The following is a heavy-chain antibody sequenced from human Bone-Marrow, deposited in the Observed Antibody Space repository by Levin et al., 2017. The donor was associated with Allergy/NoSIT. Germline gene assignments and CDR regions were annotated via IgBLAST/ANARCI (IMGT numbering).Heavy chain of an antibody. Sequence: PSETLSLSCTVSGASISSSTYYWGWIRQPPGKGLEWVGTVYYSGTSYYSPSLKTRVTISVDTSKNQFSLQLNSVTAADTAVYYCARQSTWLPYNWFDPWGQGTLVTVSS. D-gene: IGHD2-2*01. CDR2: VYYSGTS. V-gene: IGHV4-39*01. CDR3: ARQSTWLPYNWFDP. CDR1: GASISSSTYY. J-gene: IGHJ5*02.